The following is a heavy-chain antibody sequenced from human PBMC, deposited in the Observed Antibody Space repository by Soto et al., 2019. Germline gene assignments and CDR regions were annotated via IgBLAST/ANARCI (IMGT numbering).Heavy chain of an antibody. CDR1: GGTFSSYA. CDR2: IIPIFGTA. CDR3: ARGRTSDYYDSSGTTIDY. V-gene: IGHV1-69*13. D-gene: IGHD3-22*01. Sequence: ASVKVSCKASGGTFSSYAISWVRQAPGQGLEWMGGIIPIFGTANYAQKFQGRVTITADESTSTAYMELSSLRSEDTAVYYCARGRTSDYYDSSGTTIDYWGQGALVTASS. J-gene: IGHJ4*02.